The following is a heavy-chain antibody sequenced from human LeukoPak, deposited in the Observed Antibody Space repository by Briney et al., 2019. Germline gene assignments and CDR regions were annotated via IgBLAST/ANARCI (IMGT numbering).Heavy chain of an antibody. V-gene: IGHV3-30*18. CDR1: GFTFSSYG. CDR2: ISYDGSNK. CDR3: AKALRLANYYYYYGMDV. D-gene: IGHD6-19*01. J-gene: IGHJ6*02. Sequence: PGRSLRLSCAASGFTFSSYGMHWVRQAPGKGLEWVAVISYDGSNKYYADSVKGRFTISRDNSKNTLYLQMNSLRAEDTAVYYCAKALRLANYYYYYGMDVWGQGTTVTVSS.